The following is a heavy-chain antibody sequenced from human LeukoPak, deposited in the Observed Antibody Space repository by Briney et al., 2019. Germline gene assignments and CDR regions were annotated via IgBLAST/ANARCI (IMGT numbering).Heavy chain of an antibody. Sequence: GGSLRLSCAASGFTFSSYGMHWVRQAPGKGLEWMAVIWYDGSKKFYADSVKGRFTISRDNSKNTLHLQMNSLRAEDTAVYYCARGYSSGYYGDYWGQGTLVTVSS. V-gene: IGHV3-33*01. CDR3: ARGYSSGYYGDY. D-gene: IGHD3-22*01. CDR1: GFTFSSYG. J-gene: IGHJ4*02. CDR2: IWYDGSKK.